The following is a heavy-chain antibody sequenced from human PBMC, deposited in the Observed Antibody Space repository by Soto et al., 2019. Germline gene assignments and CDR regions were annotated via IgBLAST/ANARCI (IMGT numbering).Heavy chain of an antibody. D-gene: IGHD1-1*01. CDR2: LTPAGTS. Sequence: EVQLLESGGGLVQPGGSLRLSCAASGFSFSDYSMTWVRQTPGRGLEWVSTLTPAGTSFYADSVKGRFTISRDNSKSTVSLQMHSLRAEDTALYYWAKRATTVPTPGNYFDSWGQGTLVTVSS. V-gene: IGHV3-23*01. J-gene: IGHJ4*02. CDR3: AKRATTVPTPGNYFDS. CDR1: GFSFSDYS.